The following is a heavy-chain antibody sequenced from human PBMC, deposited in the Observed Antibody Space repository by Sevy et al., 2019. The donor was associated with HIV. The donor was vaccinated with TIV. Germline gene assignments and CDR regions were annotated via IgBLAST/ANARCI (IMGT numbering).Heavy chain of an antibody. Sequence: ASVKVSCKASGYTFTSYGISWVRQAPGQGLEWMGWISAYNGNTNYAQKLQGRVTMTTDTSTSTAYMGLRGLRSDDTAGYYCARGEEGYCSSTSCYPTSYGMDVWAKGPRSPSP. D-gene: IGHD2-2*01. CDR1: GYTFTSYG. V-gene: IGHV1-18*01. CDR2: ISAYNGNT. J-gene: IGHJ6*02. CDR3: ARGEEGYCSSTSCYPTSYGMDV.